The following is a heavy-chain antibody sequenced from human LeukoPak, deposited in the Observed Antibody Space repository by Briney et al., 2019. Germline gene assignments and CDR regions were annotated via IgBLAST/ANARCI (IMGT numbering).Heavy chain of an antibody. D-gene: IGHD2-2*01. CDR1: GFTFSNYG. Sequence: GGTLRLSCAASGFTFSNYGMHWVRQAPGKGLEWVAFIRYDGSNKYYADSVKGRFTISRDNSKNTLYLQMNSLRAEDTAVYYCAITEYCSSTSCYAPIDYWGQGTLVTVSS. CDR2: IRYDGSNK. CDR3: AITEYCSSTSCYAPIDY. V-gene: IGHV3-30*02. J-gene: IGHJ4*02.